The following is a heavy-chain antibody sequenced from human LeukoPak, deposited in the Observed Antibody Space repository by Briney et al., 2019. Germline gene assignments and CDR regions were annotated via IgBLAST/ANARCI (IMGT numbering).Heavy chain of an antibody. Sequence: ASVTVSCKASGYTFTSYYMHWVRQAPGQGLEWMGLINPSGGSTSYAQKFQGRVTMTRDMSTSTVYMELSSLRSEDTAVYYCARRGPTYYYDSSGLYFDYWGQGTLVTVSS. CDR3: ARRGPTYYYDSSGLYFDY. V-gene: IGHV1-46*01. CDR2: INPSGGST. J-gene: IGHJ4*02. CDR1: GYTFTSYY. D-gene: IGHD3-22*01.